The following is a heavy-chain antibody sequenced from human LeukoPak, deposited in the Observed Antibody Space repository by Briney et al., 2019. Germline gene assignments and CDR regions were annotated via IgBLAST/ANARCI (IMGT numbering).Heavy chain of an antibody. Sequence: PGWSLRLSCAASGFTFSSYAMSWVRQAPGKGLEWVSAISGSGGSTYYADSVKGRFTISRDNSKNTLYLQMNSLRAEDTAVDYCAKDTSRDYGDYTTDYWGQGTLVTVSS. D-gene: IGHD4-17*01. CDR2: ISGSGGST. J-gene: IGHJ4*02. CDR3: AKDTSRDYGDYTTDY. V-gene: IGHV3-23*01. CDR1: GFTFSSYA.